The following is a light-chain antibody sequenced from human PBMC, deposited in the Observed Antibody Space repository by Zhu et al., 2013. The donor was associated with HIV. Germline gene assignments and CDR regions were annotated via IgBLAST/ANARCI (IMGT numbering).Light chain of an antibody. Sequence: GDRVTITCRASENIGDGLAWYQQKPREAPKLLVFRASNLESGVPSRFSGSGSGTEFALTINSLDPDDFAAYYCQQYSTYSRTFGQGTKVDIK. CDR2: RAS. CDR1: ENIGDG. CDR3: QQYSTYSRT. V-gene: IGKV1-5*03. J-gene: IGKJ1*01.